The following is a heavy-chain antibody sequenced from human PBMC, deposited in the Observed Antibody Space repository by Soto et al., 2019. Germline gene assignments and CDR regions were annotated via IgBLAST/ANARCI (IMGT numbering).Heavy chain of an antibody. Sequence: QLQLQESGPGLVKPSETLSLTCTVSGGSISSSSYYWGWIRQPPGKGLEWIGSIYYSGSTYYNPSLKSRVTISGDTSKNQFSLKLSSVTAADTAVYYCARHLGEQLVVGAFDIWGQGTMVTVSS. D-gene: IGHD6-6*01. CDR2: IYYSGST. J-gene: IGHJ3*02. V-gene: IGHV4-39*01. CDR1: GGSISSSSYY. CDR3: ARHLGEQLVVGAFDI.